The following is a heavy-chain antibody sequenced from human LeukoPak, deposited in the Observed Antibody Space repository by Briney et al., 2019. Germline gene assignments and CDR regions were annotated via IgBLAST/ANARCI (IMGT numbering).Heavy chain of an antibody. D-gene: IGHD3-10*01. J-gene: IGHJ6*03. CDR2: INHSGST. Sequence: SETLSLTCAVYGGSFSGYYWSWIRQPPGKGLEWIGEINHSGSTYYNPSLKSRVTISVDTSKNQFSLKLSSVTAADTAVYYCARAQYYYGWDYMDVWGKGTTVTVSS. CDR3: ARAQYYYGWDYMDV. V-gene: IGHV4-34*01. CDR1: GGSFSGYY.